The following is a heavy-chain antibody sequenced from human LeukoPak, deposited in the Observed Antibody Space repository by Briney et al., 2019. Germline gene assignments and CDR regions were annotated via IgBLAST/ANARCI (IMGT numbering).Heavy chain of an antibody. V-gene: IGHV3-66*01. CDR3: ARGPATDR. J-gene: IGHJ5*02. CDR2: TYPNGRT. Sequence: GGSLRLSCAPSGFTVRSNYRNWVRQAPGKGLEWVSVTYPNGRTKYADSVKGRFTISRDNSKDILYLQMNNLSVEDTAVYYFARGPATDRWGQGTLVTVSS. CDR1: GFTVRSNY.